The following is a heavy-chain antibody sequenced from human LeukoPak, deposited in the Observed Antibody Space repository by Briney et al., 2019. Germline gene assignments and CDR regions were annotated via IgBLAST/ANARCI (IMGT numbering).Heavy chain of an antibody. CDR2: IYYSGST. CDR3: AREDYYDSSGYYYGWFDP. D-gene: IGHD3-22*01. J-gene: IGHJ5*02. V-gene: IGHV4-61*01. Sequence: SETLSLTCTVSGGSISSGSYYWSWIRQPPGKGLEWIGYIYYSGSTNYNPSLKSRVTISVDTSKNQFSLKLSSVTAADTAVYYCAREDYYDSSGYYYGWFDPWGQGTLVTVSS. CDR1: GGSISSGSYY.